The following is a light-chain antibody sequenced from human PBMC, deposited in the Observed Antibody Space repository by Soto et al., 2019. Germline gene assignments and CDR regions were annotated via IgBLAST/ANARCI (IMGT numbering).Light chain of an antibody. J-gene: IGLJ2*01. V-gene: IGLV2-11*01. CDR2: DVS. CDR3: CSYAGSNTLI. CDR1: SNDVGGYNY. Sequence: QSALTQPRSVSGSPGQSVTISCTGTSNDVGGYNYVSWYQQHPGKAPKLMIYDVSKRPSGVPDRFSGSKSGNTASLTISGLQAEDEADYDCCSYAGSNTLIFGGGTKVTVL.